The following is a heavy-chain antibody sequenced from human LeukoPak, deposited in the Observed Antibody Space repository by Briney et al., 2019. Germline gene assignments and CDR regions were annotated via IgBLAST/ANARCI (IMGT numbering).Heavy chain of an antibody. V-gene: IGHV1-8*01. J-gene: IGHJ5*02. CDR2: VNPDTGKT. D-gene: IGHD2-2*01. Sequence: ASVKVSCKAAGYSFTTFHINWVRQAPGQGPEWMGWVNPDTGKTGFAQKFQGRVTITHNNSVTTVYMELTSLTSDDTAVYYCATQYLTRDGFDPWGQGTLVTVSS. CDR1: GYSFTTFH. CDR3: ATQYLTRDGFDP.